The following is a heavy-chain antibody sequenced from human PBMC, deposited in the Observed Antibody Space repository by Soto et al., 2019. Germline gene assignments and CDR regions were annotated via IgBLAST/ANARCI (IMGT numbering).Heavy chain of an antibody. CDR2: ISSSSYI. CDR3: AREPGVSSGWYVDY. CDR1: GFTFSSYS. Sequence: GGSLRLSCAASGFTFSSYSMNWVRQAPGKGLEWVSSISSSSYIYYADSVKGRFTISRDNAKNSLYLQMNSLRAEDTAVYYCAREPGVSSGWYVDYWGQGTLVTVSS. D-gene: IGHD6-19*01. V-gene: IGHV3-21*01. J-gene: IGHJ4*02.